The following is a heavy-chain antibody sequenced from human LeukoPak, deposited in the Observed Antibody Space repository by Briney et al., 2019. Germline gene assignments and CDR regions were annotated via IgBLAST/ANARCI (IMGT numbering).Heavy chain of an antibody. D-gene: IGHD3-3*01. Sequence: GGSLRLSCAASGFTFSDYYMSWIRQAPGKGLEWVSGISGSGGSTSYADSVKGRFTVSRDNSKNTLYLQMSSLRAEDTALYYCAKRSGYDFWSGFDPWGQGTLVIVSS. CDR2: ISGSGGST. CDR1: GFTFSDYY. J-gene: IGHJ5*02. V-gene: IGHV3-23*01. CDR3: AKRSGYDFWSGFDP.